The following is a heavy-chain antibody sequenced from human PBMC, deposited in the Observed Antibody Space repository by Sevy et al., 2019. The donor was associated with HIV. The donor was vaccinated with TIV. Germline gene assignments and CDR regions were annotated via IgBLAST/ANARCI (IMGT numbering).Heavy chain of an antibody. Sequence: ASVKVSCKASGYTFTSYGISWVRQAPGQGLEWMGWISAYNGNTNYAQKLQGRVTMTTDTSTSTAYMELRSLRSDDTAVYYCARDRYVVVTDHNWFDPWGQGPLVTVSS. CDR1: GYTFTSYG. J-gene: IGHJ5*02. V-gene: IGHV1-18*01. CDR2: ISAYNGNT. CDR3: ARDRYVVVTDHNWFDP. D-gene: IGHD2-21*02.